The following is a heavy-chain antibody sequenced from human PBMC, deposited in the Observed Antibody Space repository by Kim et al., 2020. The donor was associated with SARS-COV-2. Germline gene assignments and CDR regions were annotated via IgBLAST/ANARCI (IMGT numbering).Heavy chain of an antibody. J-gene: IGHJ3*02. D-gene: IGHD5-18*01. CDR2: ISSSSSYI. V-gene: IGHV3-21*01. CDR1: GFTFSSYS. Sequence: GGSLRLSCAASGFTFSSYSMNWVRQAPGKGLEWVSSISSSSSYIYYADSVKGRFTISRDNAKNSLYLQMNSLRAEDTAVYYCARDVQYPTAMVHPVAFDIWGQGTMVTVSS. CDR3: ARDVQYPTAMVHPVAFDI.